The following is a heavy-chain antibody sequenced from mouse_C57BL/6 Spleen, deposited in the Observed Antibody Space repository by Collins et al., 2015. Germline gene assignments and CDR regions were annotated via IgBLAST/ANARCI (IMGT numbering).Heavy chain of an antibody. V-gene: IGHV1-55*01. D-gene: IGHD2-5*01. CDR1: GYTFTSYW. CDR3: ARRGSNSLYYSNSDY. J-gene: IGHJ2*01. CDR2: IYPGSGST. Sequence: QVQLQQPGAELVKPGASVKMSCKASGYTFTSYWITWVKQRPGQGLEWIGDIYPGSGSTNYNEKFKSKATLTVDTSSSTAYMQLSSLTSEDSAVYYCARRGSNSLYYSNSDYWGQGTTLTVSS.